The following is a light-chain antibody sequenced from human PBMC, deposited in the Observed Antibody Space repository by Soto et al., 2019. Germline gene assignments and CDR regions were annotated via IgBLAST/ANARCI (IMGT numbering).Light chain of an antibody. V-gene: IGLV2-11*01. Sequence: QSALTQPRSVSGSPGQSVTISCTGTSRDVGGYNYVSWYQHHPGKAPKLMIYDVNKRPSGVPDRFSGSKSGNTASLAISGLQAEDEADYYCCSYAGSYTLIFGGGTKLTVL. CDR3: CSYAGSYTLI. CDR1: SRDVGGYNY. CDR2: DVN. J-gene: IGLJ2*01.